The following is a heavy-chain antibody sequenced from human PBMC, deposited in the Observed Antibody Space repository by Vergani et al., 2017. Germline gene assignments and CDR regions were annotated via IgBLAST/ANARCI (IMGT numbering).Heavy chain of an antibody. V-gene: IGHV3-30-3*01. CDR3: AKVGRSEVAGTFGAFDI. CDR1: GFTFSTYA. CDR2: ISYDGSNN. J-gene: IGHJ3*02. D-gene: IGHD6-19*01. Sequence: QVHLVESGGGVVQPGRSLRLSCAASGFTFSTYAMHWVRQAPGKGLQWVAVISYDGSNNYSADSVKGRFTISRDNSKNTLFLHMNSLRPEDTAVYYCAKVGRSEVAGTFGAFDIWGQGTMVTVSS.